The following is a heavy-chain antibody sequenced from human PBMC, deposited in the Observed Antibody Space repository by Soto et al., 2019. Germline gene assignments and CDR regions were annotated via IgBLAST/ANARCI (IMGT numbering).Heavy chain of an antibody. D-gene: IGHD2-15*01. CDR3: ARGLYGGSFGLDP. V-gene: IGHV4-61*01. J-gene: IGHJ5*02. CDR2: IYYSGST. Sequence: SETLSLTCTVSGGSVSSGSYYWSWIRHPPGKGLEWIGYIYYSGSTNYNPSLKSRVTISVDTSKNQFSLKLSSVTAADTAVYYCARGLYGGSFGLDPWGQGTLVTVSS. CDR1: GGSVSSGSYY.